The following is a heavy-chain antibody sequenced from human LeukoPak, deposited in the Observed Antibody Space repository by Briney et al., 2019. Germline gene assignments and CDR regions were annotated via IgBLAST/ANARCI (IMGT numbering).Heavy chain of an antibody. Sequence: SETLSLTCAVYGGSFSGYYWSWIRQPPGKGLEWIGEINHSGSTNYNPSLKSRVTISVDTSKNQFSLKLSSVTAADTAVYYCATDRKLSSSSTFDYWGQGTLVTVSS. V-gene: IGHV4-34*01. D-gene: IGHD6-6*01. CDR3: ATDRKLSSSSTFDY. CDR2: INHSGST. J-gene: IGHJ4*02. CDR1: GGSFSGYY.